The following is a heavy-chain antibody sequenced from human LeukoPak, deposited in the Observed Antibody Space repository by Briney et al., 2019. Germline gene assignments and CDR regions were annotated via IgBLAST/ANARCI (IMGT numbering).Heavy chain of an antibody. CDR2: IIPILGIA. CDR3: AREQPHYYGSGTEYYYYGMDV. D-gene: IGHD3-10*01. Sequence: SVKVSCKASGGTFSSYAISWVRQAPGQGLEWMGRIIPILGIANYAQKFRGRVTITADKSTSTAYMELSSLRSEDTAVYYCAREQPHYYGSGTEYYYYGMDVWGQGTTVTVSS. J-gene: IGHJ6*02. CDR1: GGTFSSYA. V-gene: IGHV1-69*04.